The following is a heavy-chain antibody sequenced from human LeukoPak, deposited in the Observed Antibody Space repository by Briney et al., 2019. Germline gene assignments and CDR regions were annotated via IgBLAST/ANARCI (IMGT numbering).Heavy chain of an antibody. CDR1: GGSISSYY. CDR3: ARDEGPYGPVDY. CDR2: IYYSGST. Sequence: SETLSLTCTVSGGSISSYYWSWIRQPPGKGLEWIGNIYYSGSTNYNPSLKSRVTISVDTSKNQFSLKLSSVTAADTAVYYCARDEGPYGPVDYWGQGTLVTVSS. V-gene: IGHV4-59*01. D-gene: IGHD4-17*01. J-gene: IGHJ4*02.